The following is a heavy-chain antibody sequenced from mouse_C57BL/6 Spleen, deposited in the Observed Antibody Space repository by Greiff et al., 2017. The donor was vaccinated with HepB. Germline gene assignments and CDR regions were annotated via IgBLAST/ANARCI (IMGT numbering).Heavy chain of an antibody. Sequence: EVQRVESGGGLVKPGGSLKLSCAASGFTFSSYAMSWVRQTPEKRLEWVATISDGGSYTYYPDNVKGRFTISRDNAKNNLYLQMSHLKSEDTAMYYCARDRAVTSFAYWGQGTLVTVSA. CDR2: ISDGGSYT. D-gene: IGHD2-5*01. V-gene: IGHV5-4*01. CDR3: ARDRAVTSFAY. J-gene: IGHJ3*01. CDR1: GFTFSSYA.